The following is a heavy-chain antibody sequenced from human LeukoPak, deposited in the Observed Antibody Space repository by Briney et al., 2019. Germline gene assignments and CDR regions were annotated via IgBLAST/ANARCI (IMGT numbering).Heavy chain of an antibody. J-gene: IGHJ4*02. Sequence: GGSLRLSCAASGFTFNSYGMHWVRQAPGKGLEWVAVISYDGRNKYYADSVKGRFTISRDNSKNSLYLQMNSLRAEDTAVYYCARAVLNYYDSSGYDYWGQGTLVTVSS. CDR2: ISYDGRNK. D-gene: IGHD3-22*01. CDR3: ARAVLNYYDSSGYDY. V-gene: IGHV3-30*03. CDR1: GFTFNSYG.